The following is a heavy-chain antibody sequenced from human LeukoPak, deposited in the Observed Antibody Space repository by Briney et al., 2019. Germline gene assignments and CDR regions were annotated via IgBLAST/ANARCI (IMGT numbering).Heavy chain of an antibody. Sequence: PSQTLSLTCTVSGGSISSGGYYWSWIRQHPGKGLEWIGYIYYSGSTYYNPSLKSRVTISVDTSKNQFSLKLSPVTAADTAVYYCARDKGMYSSSVGWFDPWGQGTLVTVSS. CDR1: GGSISSGGYY. CDR2: IYYSGST. CDR3: ARDKGMYSSSVGWFDP. V-gene: IGHV4-31*03. D-gene: IGHD6-13*01. J-gene: IGHJ5*02.